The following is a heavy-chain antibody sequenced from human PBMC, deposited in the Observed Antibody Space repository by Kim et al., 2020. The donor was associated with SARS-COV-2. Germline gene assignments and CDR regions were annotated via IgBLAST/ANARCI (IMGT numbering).Heavy chain of an antibody. J-gene: IGHJ4*02. CDR3: ARGTFSRYEYYFDY. CDR1: GFTFSSYW. CDR2: IKQDGSEK. Sequence: GGSLRLSCAASGFTFSSYWMSWVRQAPGKGLEWVANIKQDGSEKYYVDSVKGRFTISRDNAKNSLYLQMNSLRAEDTAVYYCARGTFSRYEYYFDYWGQGTLVTVSS. V-gene: IGHV3-7*01. D-gene: IGHD3-22*01.